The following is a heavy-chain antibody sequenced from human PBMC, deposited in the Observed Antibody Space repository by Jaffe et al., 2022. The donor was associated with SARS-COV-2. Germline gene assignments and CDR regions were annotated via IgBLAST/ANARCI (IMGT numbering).Heavy chain of an antibody. D-gene: IGHD1-26*01. CDR2: ISYDGSNK. V-gene: IGHV3-30*04. CDR3: ARDIAEYSGSYGVDY. CDR1: GFTFSSYA. Sequence: QVQLVESGGGVVQPGRSLRLSCAASGFTFSSYAMHWVRQAPGKGLEWVAVISYDGSNKYYADSVKGRFTISRDNSKNTLYLQMNSLRAEDTAVYYCARDIAEYSGSYGVDYWGQGTLVTVSS. J-gene: IGHJ4*02.